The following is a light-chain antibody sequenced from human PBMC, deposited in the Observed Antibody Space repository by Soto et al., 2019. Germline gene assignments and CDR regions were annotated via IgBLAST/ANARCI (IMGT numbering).Light chain of an antibody. CDR2: DAS. J-gene: IGKJ1*01. V-gene: IGKV1-5*01. Sequence: DIQMTQSPSTLSASLGDRVTITCRASQTVNAWLAWYQHKPGKAPKPLIYDASILESGVPARFSGSGSGTEFILTTSSLQPDDVGTYYCQQYNTHSGTFGQGTKVEIK. CDR1: QTVNAW. CDR3: QQYNTHSGT.